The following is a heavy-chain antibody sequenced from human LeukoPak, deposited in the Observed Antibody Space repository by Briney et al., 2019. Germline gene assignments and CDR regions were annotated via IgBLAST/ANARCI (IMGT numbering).Heavy chain of an antibody. CDR2: INAYNGNT. CDR1: GYTFTSYG. J-gene: IGHJ4*02. CDR3: ARVDLEDSMYYDFWSGSPPDY. D-gene: IGHD3-3*01. Sequence: ASVKVSCKASGYTFTSYGISWLRQAPGQGLEWMGWINAYNGNTNYAQKLQGRVTMTTDTSTSTAYMELRSLRSDDTDVYYCARVDLEDSMYYDFWSGSPPDYWGQGTLVTVSS. V-gene: IGHV1-18*01.